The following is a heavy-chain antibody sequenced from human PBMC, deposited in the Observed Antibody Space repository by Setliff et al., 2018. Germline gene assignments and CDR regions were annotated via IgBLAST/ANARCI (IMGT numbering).Heavy chain of an antibody. Sequence: ASVKVSCKASGDSFNNYAISWVRQAPGQGLEWMGMINPGGGSTTYAQKFQGRVTMTRDTSTSTVYMELSSLRTEDTAVYYCARGYYDSYARYYVVGDYWGQGTPVTVS. J-gene: IGHJ4*02. D-gene: IGHD3-22*01. V-gene: IGHV1-46*02. CDR2: INPGGGST. CDR3: ARGYYDSYARYYVVGDY. CDR1: GDSFNNYA.